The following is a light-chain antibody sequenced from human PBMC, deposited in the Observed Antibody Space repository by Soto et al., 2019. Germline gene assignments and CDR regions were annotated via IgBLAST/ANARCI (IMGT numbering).Light chain of an antibody. J-gene: IGLJ3*02. V-gene: IGLV1-40*01. Sequence: QSVLTQPPSVSGAPGQRVTISCNGSASNLGAKYAVHWYQHLPGTAPKLLIYDNIHRPSGVPDRFSGSKSDTSASLAITGLQAEDEADYYCQSYDTPLSGLVFGGGTKLTVL. CDR1: ASNLGAKYA. CDR2: DNI. CDR3: QSYDTPLSGLV.